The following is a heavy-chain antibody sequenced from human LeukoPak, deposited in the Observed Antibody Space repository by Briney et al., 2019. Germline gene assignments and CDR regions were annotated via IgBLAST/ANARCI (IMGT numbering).Heavy chain of an antibody. CDR2: INPNSGGT. D-gene: IGHD3-22*01. CDR1: GYTFTGYY. CDR3: ARGGDSGGYYYVRAAFDI. V-gene: IGHV1-2*02. Sequence: ASVKVSCKASGYTFTGYYLHWVRQAPGQGLEWMGWINPNSGGTNYAQKFQGRVTMTRDTSISTAYMELSRLRSDDTAVYYCARGGDSGGYYYVRAAFDIWGQGTMVTVSS. J-gene: IGHJ3*02.